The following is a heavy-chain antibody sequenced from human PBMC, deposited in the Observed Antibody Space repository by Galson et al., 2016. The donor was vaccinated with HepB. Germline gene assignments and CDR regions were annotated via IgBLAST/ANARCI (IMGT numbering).Heavy chain of an antibody. D-gene: IGHD1-26*01. CDR3: VRDYRYSGNDTAPGY. V-gene: IGHV3-23*01. Sequence: SLRLFCAGSGFTFSSYAMSWVRQAPGKGLEWVSGVSGSGSTTYYADSVKGRFTISRDNSKNTLYLQMNGLRAEDTAIYYCVRDYRYSGNDTAPGYWGQGTLVTVSS. CDR1: GFTFSSYA. J-gene: IGHJ4*02. CDR2: VSGSGSTT.